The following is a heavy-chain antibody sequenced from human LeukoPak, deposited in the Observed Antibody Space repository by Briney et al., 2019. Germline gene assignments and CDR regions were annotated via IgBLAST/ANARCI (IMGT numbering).Heavy chain of an antibody. V-gene: IGHV4-39*07. CDR2: IYYSGST. J-gene: IGHJ5*02. CDR3: AREDDYSNSS. D-gene: IGHD4-11*01. Sequence: SETLSLTCTVSGGSISSSSYYWGWIRQPPGKGLEWIGSIYYSGSTYYNPSLKSRVTISVDTSKNQFSLKLSSVTAADTAVYYCAREDDYSNSSWGQGTLVTVSS. CDR1: GGSISSSSYY.